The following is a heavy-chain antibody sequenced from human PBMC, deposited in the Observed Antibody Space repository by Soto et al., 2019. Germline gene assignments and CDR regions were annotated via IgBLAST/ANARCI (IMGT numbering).Heavy chain of an antibody. Sequence: GGSLRLSCAASGFTFNSYSMNWVRQAPGKGLEWVSYISSSSSTIYYADSVKGRFTISRDNAKNSLYLQMNSLRAEDTAVYYCARDSLTDYYYYYYYMDVWGKGTTVTVSS. CDR2: ISSSSSTI. D-gene: IGHD7-27*01. V-gene: IGHV3-48*01. CDR1: GFTFNSYS. CDR3: ARDSLTDYYYYYYYMDV. J-gene: IGHJ6*03.